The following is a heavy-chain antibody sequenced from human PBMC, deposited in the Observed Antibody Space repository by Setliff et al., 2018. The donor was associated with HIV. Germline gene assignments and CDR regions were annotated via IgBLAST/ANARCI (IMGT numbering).Heavy chain of an antibody. V-gene: IGHV4-61*09. D-gene: IGHD3-16*01. CDR2: IYTSGNSRYT. Sequence: SETLSLTCTVSGASVTNVLYYWSWLRQPAGKGLEWIGHIYTSGNSRYTNYNSSLESRVAISLDTSSNQFSLKLSSVTAADTAVYHCAREREALSAYDSWGQGTLVTVSS. CDR3: AREREALSAYDS. J-gene: IGHJ5*02. CDR1: GASVTNVLYY.